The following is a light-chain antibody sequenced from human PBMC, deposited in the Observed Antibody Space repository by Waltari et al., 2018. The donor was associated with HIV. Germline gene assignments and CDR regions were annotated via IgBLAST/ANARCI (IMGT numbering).Light chain of an antibody. J-gene: IGKJ2*01. CDR2: GAA. V-gene: IGKV3-15*01. CDR3: QQYNIRPRGNT. CDR1: KGVGSN. Sequence: DIVMTQPPAILSVSPGERVTLSCRASKGVGSNLAWYQQKVGQAPRLLIYGAATRAAEIPVRFSGSGSGTDFTLTIDSLQSEDFATYYCQQYNIRPRGNTFGQGTKLQIK.